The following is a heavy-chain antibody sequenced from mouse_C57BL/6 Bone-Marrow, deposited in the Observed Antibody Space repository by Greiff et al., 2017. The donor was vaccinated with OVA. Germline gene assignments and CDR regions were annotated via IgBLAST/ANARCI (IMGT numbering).Heavy chain of an antibody. CDR1: GYTFTDYE. Sequence: QVHVKQSGAELVRPGASVTLSCKASGYTFTDYEMHWVKQTPVHGLEWIGAIDPETGGTAYNQKFKGKAILTADKSSSTAYMELRSLTSEDSAVYYCTRKLLIFAYWGQGTLVTVSA. J-gene: IGHJ3*01. CDR3: TRKLLIFAY. V-gene: IGHV1-15*01. D-gene: IGHD2-12*01. CDR2: IDPETGGT.